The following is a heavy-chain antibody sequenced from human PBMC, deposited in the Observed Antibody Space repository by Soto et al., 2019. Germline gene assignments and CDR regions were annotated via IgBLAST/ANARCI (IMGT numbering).Heavy chain of an antibody. CDR2: INPNSGGT. CDR3: ARDGYSSSSWAFDI. CDR1: GYTFTGYY. J-gene: IGHJ3*02. V-gene: IGHV1-2*04. D-gene: IGHD6-6*01. Sequence: ASVKVSCKASGYTFTGYYMHWVRQAPGQGLEWMGWINPNSGGTNYAQKFQGWVTMTRDTSISTAYMELSRLRSDDTAVYYCARDGYSSSSWAFDIWGQGTMVTVSS.